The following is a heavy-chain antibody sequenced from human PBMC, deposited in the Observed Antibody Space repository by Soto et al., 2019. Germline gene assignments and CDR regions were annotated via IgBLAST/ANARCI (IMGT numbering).Heavy chain of an antibody. V-gene: IGHV4-34*01. J-gene: IGHJ4*02. Sequence: QVQLQQWGAGLLKPSETLSLTCAVYGGSFSGYYWSWIRQPPGKGLEWIGEINHSGSTNYNPSLKSRVTISVDTSKNQFSLELSSVTAADTAVYYCARGVGAVAGTLDYWGQGTLVTVSS. CDR2: INHSGST. CDR1: GGSFSGYY. CDR3: ARGVGAVAGTLDY. D-gene: IGHD6-19*01.